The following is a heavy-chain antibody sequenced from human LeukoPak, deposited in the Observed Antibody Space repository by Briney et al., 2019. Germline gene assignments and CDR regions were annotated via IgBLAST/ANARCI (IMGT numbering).Heavy chain of an antibody. J-gene: IGHJ4*02. V-gene: IGHV1-69*04. CDR2: IIPILGIA. D-gene: IGHD3-3*01. CDR3: AKDHDAVRFLEWLYPHYFDY. Sequence: GASVKVSCKASGGTFSSYAISWVRQAPGQGLEWMGRIIPILGIANYAQKFQGRVTITADKSTSTAYMELRSLRSDDTAVYYCAKDHDAVRFLEWLYPHYFDYWGQGTLVTVSS. CDR1: GGTFSSYA.